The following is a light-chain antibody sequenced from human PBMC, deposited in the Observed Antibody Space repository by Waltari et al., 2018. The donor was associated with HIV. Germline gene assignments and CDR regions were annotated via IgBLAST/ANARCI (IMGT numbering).Light chain of an antibody. CDR3: QQYNGYPWT. CDR1: QSISNW. V-gene: IGKV1-5*03. CDR2: KAS. J-gene: IGKJ1*01. Sequence: QLTQSPSTLSASVGDRVTITYRANQSISNWLAWYQHKPGKAPKLLNYKASNVESGVSSRFSRRGSGTDFTLTISSLQPDDLATDHCQQYNGYPWTFGQGTKVEI.